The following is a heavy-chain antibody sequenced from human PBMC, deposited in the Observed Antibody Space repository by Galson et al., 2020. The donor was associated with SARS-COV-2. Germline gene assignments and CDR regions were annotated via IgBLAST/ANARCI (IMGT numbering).Heavy chain of an antibody. D-gene: IGHD2-21*01. CDR2: VSRDGRDT. CDR1: GFTFSESH. J-gene: IGHJ6*02. CDR3: ARNPYFGDECYTGFFDV. V-gene: IGHV3-30*03. Sequence: GGSLRLSCAASGFTFSESHMHWVRQTPGKGLEWVAMVSRDGRDTSYGDSVKGRFNVSRDNSKNTLYLQMNRLRREDTAVYYCARNPYFGDECYTGFFDVWGQGTTVTVSS.